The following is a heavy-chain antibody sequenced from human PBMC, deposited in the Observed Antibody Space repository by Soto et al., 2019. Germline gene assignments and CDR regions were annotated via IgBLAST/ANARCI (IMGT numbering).Heavy chain of an antibody. CDR1: GFTFSSYG. D-gene: IGHD6-13*01. CDR3: AKEFQASVSRGVPLKRADYYYYMDV. Sequence: GGSLRLSCAASGFTFSSYGMHWVRQAPGKGLEWVAVISYDGSNKYYADSVKGRFTIFRDNSKNTLYLQMNSLRAEDTAVYYCAKEFQASVSRGVPLKRADYYYYMDVWGKGTTVTVSS. J-gene: IGHJ6*03. CDR2: ISYDGSNK. V-gene: IGHV3-30*18.